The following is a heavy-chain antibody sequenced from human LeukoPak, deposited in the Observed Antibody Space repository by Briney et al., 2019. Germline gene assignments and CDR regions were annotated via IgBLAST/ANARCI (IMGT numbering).Heavy chain of an antibody. D-gene: IGHD3-22*01. CDR2: INHSGST. J-gene: IGHJ4*02. CDR1: GGSFSGYY. Sequence: SETLSLTCAVYGGSFSGYYWCWIRQPPGKGLEWIGEINHSGSTNYNPSLKSRVTISVDTSKNQFSLKLSSVTAADTAVYYYARTVVDPSLPIDYWGQGTLVAVSS. V-gene: IGHV4-34*01. CDR3: ARTVVDPSLPIDY.